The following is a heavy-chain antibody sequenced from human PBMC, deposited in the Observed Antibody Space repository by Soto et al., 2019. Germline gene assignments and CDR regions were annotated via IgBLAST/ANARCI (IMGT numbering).Heavy chain of an antibody. D-gene: IGHD4-4*01. Sequence: QVQLVESGGGVVQPGRSLRLSCAASGFTFSSYGMHWVRQAPGKGLDWVAVIWYDGSNKYYADSVKGRFTISRDNSKNXXYLQMNSLRAEDTAVYYCARESGALTVTRYNWFDPWCQGTLVTVSS. J-gene: IGHJ5*02. V-gene: IGHV3-33*01. CDR2: IWYDGSNK. CDR3: ARESGALTVTRYNWFDP. CDR1: GFTFSSYG.